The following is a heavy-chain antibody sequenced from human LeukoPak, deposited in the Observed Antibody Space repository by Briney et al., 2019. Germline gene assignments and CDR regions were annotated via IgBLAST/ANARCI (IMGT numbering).Heavy chain of an antibody. J-gene: IGHJ4*02. CDR3: TRSYGDYRSLDY. D-gene: IGHD4-17*01. CDR2: IYPADSNT. V-gene: IGHV5-51*01. Sequence: GESLKISCKGSGYSFTSYWIGWVRQMPGKGLEWMGIIYPADSNTRYSPSFQDQVTVSADKSVNTAYLQWSSLKASDTALYYCTRSYGDYRSLDYWGQGTLVTVSS. CDR1: GYSFTSYW.